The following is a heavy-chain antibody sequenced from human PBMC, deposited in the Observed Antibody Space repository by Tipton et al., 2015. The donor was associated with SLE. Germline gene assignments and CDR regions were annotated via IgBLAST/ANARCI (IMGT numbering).Heavy chain of an antibody. CDR3: AVGPALGTGYYFYY. V-gene: IGHV1-18*01. D-gene: IGHD1-14*01. Sequence: QSGPEVKEPGASVKVSCKASGYSFSSYGFTWVRQTPGQGLEWMGWISTYNGNINYAQNLQDRVTMTTDTSTSTAYMEVTSLRPDDTAMYYCAVGPALGTGYYFYYWGQGTLVTVSS. CDR1: GYSFSSYG. J-gene: IGHJ4*02. CDR2: ISTYNGNI.